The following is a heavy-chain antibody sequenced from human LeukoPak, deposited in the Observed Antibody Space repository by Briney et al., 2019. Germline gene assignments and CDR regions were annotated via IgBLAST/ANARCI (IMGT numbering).Heavy chain of an antibody. D-gene: IGHD6-13*01. V-gene: IGHV4-38-2*01. CDR2: IYHSGST. CDR1: GYSISSGYY. Sequence: SETLSLTCAVSGYSISSGYYWGWIRPPPGKGLEWIGSIYHSGSTYYNPSLKSRVTISVDTSKNQFSLKLSSVTAADTAVYYCARPRGAAEAPVVGWGQGTLVTVSS. J-gene: IGHJ4*02. CDR3: ARPRGAAEAPVVG.